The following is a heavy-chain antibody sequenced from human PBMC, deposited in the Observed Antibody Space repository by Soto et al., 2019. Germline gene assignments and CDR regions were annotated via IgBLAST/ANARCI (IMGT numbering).Heavy chain of an antibody. CDR2: FDPEEGET. J-gene: IGHJ4*02. D-gene: IGHD3-22*01. V-gene: IGHV1-24*01. Sequence: ASVKVSCKVFGYSLSELAIQWVRQAPGKGLEWMGGFDPEEGETIHAQTFQGRVIMTEDTSTDTAFMEFPSLRTEDTAMYYCADIIVFQLLFENWGQGTLVTVSS. CDR1: GYSLSELA. CDR3: ADIIVFQLLFEN.